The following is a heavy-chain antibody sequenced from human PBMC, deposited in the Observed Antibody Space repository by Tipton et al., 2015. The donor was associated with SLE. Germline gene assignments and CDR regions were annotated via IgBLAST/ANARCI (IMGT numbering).Heavy chain of an antibody. CDR2: INPNGGSP. D-gene: IGHD3-3*01. J-gene: IGHJ4*02. V-gene: IGHV1-46*01. CDR3: ARSSTRLLEWLT. CDR1: GYTFTSYF. Sequence: QVQLVQSGAEVKKPGASVKVSCKASGYTFTSYFIHWVRQAPGQGLEWMGIINPNGGSPDYAQNFQGRLTMTRDTSAPTVYMELSSLRSEDTAVYYCARSSTRLLEWLTWGQGTLVTVSS.